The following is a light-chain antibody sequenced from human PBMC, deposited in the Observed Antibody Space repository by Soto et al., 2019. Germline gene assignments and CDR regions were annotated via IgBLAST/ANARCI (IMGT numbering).Light chain of an antibody. CDR3: SSYAVTTIFV. J-gene: IGLJ1*01. CDR1: SSDVGGYNY. V-gene: IGLV2-8*01. Sequence: QSALRHPPSASWSPGHSVTISCTGTSSDVGGYNYVSWYQQHPGKAPKVIIYEVSKRPSGVPDRFSGSKSGSTASLTVSGLQAEDEADYYCSSYAVTTIFVFGTGTKVTVL. CDR2: EVS.